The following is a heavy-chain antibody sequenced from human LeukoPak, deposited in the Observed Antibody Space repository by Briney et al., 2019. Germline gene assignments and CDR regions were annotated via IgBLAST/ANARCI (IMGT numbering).Heavy chain of an antibody. CDR1: GGSISSYY. Sequence: SETLSLTCTVSGGSISSYYWSWIRQPPGKGLEWIGYIYYSGSTNYNPSLKSRVTISLDTSKNQFSLRLSSVTAADTAVYYCARDFVRGFGDLPGVWGQGTMVTVSS. J-gene: IGHJ3*01. V-gene: IGHV4-59*12. CDR2: IYYSGST. CDR3: ARDFVRGFGDLPGV. D-gene: IGHD3-10*01.